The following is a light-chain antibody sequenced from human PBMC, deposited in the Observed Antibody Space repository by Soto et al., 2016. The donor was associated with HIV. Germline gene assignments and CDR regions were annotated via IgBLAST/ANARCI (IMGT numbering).Light chain of an antibody. J-gene: IGLJ2*01. Sequence: SYVLTRPPSLSVAPRKTARITCGGDNIVSKSVQWYQQKPGQAPVLVVYDDSDRPSGIPERFSGSNSGNTATLTISRVEAGDEADYYCQVWDVSSDHVVFGGGTKLTVL. CDR1: NIVSKS. CDR3: QVWDVSSDHVV. V-gene: IGLV3-21*03. CDR2: DDS.